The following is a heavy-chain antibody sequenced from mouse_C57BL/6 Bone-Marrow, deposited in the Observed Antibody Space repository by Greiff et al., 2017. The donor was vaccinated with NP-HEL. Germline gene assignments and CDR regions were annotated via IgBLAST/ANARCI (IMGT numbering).Heavy chain of an antibody. CDR3: ARRDYGNY. V-gene: IGHV1-55*01. CDR2: IYPGSGST. CDR1: GYTFTSYW. J-gene: IGHJ2*01. Sequence: VQLQQPGAELVKPGASVTMSCKASGYTFTSYWITWVKQRPGQGLEWIGDIYPGSGSTTYNEKFNSKATLTIATSYTKAYMQLSSLTSEDSAVYYCARRDYGNYWGKGTTLTVSS. D-gene: IGHD2-1*01.